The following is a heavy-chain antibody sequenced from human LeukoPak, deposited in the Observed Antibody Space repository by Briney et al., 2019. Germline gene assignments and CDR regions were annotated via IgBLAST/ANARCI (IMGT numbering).Heavy chain of an antibody. J-gene: IGHJ4*02. CDR1: GFTFSSYS. CDR3: VRGGFFRYSGTSGDY. D-gene: IGHD1-26*01. CDR2: ISSSSTYI. Sequence: TPGGSLRLSCAASGFTFSSYSMNWVRQAPGEGLEWVSSISSSSTYIYYADSLKGRFTISRDNAKNSLYLQMTSLRVEDMAIYYCVRGGFFRYSGTSGDYWGQGSQVTASS. V-gene: IGHV3-21*01.